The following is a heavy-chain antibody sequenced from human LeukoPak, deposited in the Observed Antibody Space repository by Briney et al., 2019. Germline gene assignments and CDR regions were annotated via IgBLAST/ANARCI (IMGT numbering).Heavy chain of an antibody. Sequence: PSETLSLTCTVSGGSISSYYWSWIRQPPGKGLEWIGYIYYSGSTNYNPSLKSRVTISVDTSKNQFPLKLSSVTAADTAVYYCARDWPMVRGGGAFDIWGQGTMVTVSS. CDR2: IYYSGST. CDR3: ARDWPMVRGGGAFDI. V-gene: IGHV4-59*01. J-gene: IGHJ3*02. D-gene: IGHD3-10*01. CDR1: GGSISSYY.